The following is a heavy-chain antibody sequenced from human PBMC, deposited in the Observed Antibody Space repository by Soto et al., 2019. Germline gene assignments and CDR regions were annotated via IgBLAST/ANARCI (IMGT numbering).Heavy chain of an antibody. J-gene: IGHJ4*02. CDR1: GGSISSGGYY. CDR3: ASIVSSAHGEFSD. CDR2: IYYSGST. Sequence: QVQLQESGPGLVKPSQTLSLTCTVSGGSISSGGYYWSWIRQHPGKGLGWIGYIYYSGSTYYNPSLKSRVTISADTSKNQFSLKLSSVTAADTAVYYCASIVSSAHGEFSDWGQGTLVTVSS. V-gene: IGHV4-31*03. D-gene: IGHD3-10*01.